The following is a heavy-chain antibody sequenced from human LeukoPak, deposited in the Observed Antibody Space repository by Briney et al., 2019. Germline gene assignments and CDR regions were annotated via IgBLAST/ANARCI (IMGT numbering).Heavy chain of an antibody. D-gene: IGHD2-15*01. J-gene: IGHJ4*02. Sequence: SETLSLTCTVSGGSISSYYWSWIRQPPGKGLDWIASIHYSGRTHYNPSLQSRVTISVDTSKNQFSLNLNSVTAADTAVYYCARQRGLGSWSFDYWGQGTLVTVSS. CDR2: IHYSGRT. CDR1: GGSISSYY. CDR3: ARQRGLGSWSFDY. V-gene: IGHV4-39*01.